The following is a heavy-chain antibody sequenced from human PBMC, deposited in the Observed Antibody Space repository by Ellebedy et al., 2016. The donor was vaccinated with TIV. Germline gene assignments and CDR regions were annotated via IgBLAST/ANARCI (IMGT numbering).Heavy chain of an antibody. D-gene: IGHD2-15*01. CDR1: GGSFSGYY. J-gene: IGHJ3*02. V-gene: IGHV4-34*01. Sequence: SETLSLTCAVYGGSFSGYYWSWIRQPPGKGLEWIGEINHSGSTNYNPSLKSRVTISVDTSKNQFSLKLSSVTAADTAVYYCAREMGGGSWNDAFDIWGQGTMVTVSS. CDR2: INHSGST. CDR3: AREMGGGSWNDAFDI.